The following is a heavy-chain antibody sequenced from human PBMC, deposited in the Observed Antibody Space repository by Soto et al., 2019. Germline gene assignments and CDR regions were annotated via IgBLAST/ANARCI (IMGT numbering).Heavy chain of an antibody. CDR3: ARSRGDYYYHGMDV. D-gene: IGHD4-17*01. V-gene: IGHV1-69*02. J-gene: IGHJ6*02. CDR2: IIPILDIA. CDR1: GVTFSSST. Sequence: QVQLVQSGAEGKKPGSSVKVSCKASGVTFSSSTFSWVRQAPGQGLEWMGRIIPILDIAHYAQKFQGRVTITADRSTSTSYMELSSLRSEDTAVYYCARSRGDYYYHGMDVWGQGTTVTVSS.